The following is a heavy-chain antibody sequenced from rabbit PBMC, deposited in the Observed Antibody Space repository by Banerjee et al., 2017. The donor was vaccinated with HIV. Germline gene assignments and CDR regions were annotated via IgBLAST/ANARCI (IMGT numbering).Heavy chain of an antibody. Sequence: QSLEESGGDLVKPGASLTLTCTASGFSFASGYDMCWVRQAPGKGLEWVACAYAGSSGSTYSATWAKGRFTVSKTSSTTVTLQMTSLTAADTATYFCARDLDGVIGWNFGWWGPGTLVTVS. CDR2: AYAGSSGST. D-gene: IGHD4-1*01. J-gene: IGHJ6*01. V-gene: IGHV1S40*01. CDR1: GFSFASGYD. CDR3: ARDLDGVIGWNFGW.